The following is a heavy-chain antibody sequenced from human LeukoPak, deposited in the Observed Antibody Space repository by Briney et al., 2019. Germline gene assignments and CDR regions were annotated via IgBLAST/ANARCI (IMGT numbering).Heavy chain of an antibody. J-gene: IGHJ4*02. D-gene: IGHD3-22*01. CDR1: GYTFTSYY. Sequence: ASVKVSCKASGYTFTSYYMHWVRQAPGQGLEWMGWISAYNGNTNYAQKLQGRVTMTTDTSTSTAYMELRSLRSDDTAVYYCARGRAPSSGYPRNWYYFDYWGQGTLVTVSS. V-gene: IGHV1-18*04. CDR3: ARGRAPSSGYPRNWYYFDY. CDR2: ISAYNGNT.